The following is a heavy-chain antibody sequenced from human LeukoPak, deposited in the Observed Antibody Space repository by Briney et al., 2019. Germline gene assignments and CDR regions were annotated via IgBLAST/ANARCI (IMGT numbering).Heavy chain of an antibody. Sequence: GGSLRLSCAASGFTFDDYAMHWVRQAPGKGLEWVSGISWNSGSIGYADSVKGRFTISRDNAKNSLYLQMNSLRAEDTALYYCAKASDSSGYYGIYDYWGQGTLVTVSS. D-gene: IGHD3-22*01. J-gene: IGHJ4*02. V-gene: IGHV3-9*01. CDR2: ISWNSGSI. CDR1: GFTFDDYA. CDR3: AKASDSSGYYGIYDY.